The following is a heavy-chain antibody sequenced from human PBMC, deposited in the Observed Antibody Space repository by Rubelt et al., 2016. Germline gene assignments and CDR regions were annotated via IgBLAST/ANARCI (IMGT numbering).Heavy chain of an antibody. Sequence: QVQLQESSPGLVKPSETLSLSCSVSGGSFSDYYWSWIRQPPGKGLEWIGHIYYSGTTNYSPSLKSRVTISVDTSKNQFSLKLSSGTAADTAVYYCARPSSSGSYGYWGQGTLVTVSS. CDR3: ARPSSSGSYGY. CDR1: GGSFSDYY. D-gene: IGHD1-26*01. V-gene: IGHV4-59*08. J-gene: IGHJ4*02. CDR2: IYYSGTT.